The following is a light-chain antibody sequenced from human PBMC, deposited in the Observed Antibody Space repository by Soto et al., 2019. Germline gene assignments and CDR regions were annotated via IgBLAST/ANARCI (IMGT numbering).Light chain of an antibody. J-gene: IGKJ5*01. CDR2: AAS. V-gene: IGKV1-8*01. CDR3: QQYYRYPIT. CDR1: QVIGTS. Sequence: GESVTITCRAGQVIGTSLAWYHVKPGKAAKLLIYAASTLQSGVPSRFSGSGSGTDFTLTITCLQSEDLATYYCQQYYRYPITFGQGTRLAIK.